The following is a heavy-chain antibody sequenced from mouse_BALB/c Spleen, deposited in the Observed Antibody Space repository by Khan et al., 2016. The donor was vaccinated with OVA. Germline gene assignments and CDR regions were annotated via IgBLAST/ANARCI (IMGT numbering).Heavy chain of an antibody. V-gene: IGHV2-9*02. J-gene: IGHJ4*01. CDR1: GFSLSNYG. CDR2: IWAGGST. Sequence: QVQLKESGPGLVAPSQSLSITCSVSGFSLSNYGVNWVRQPPGKGLEWLGIIWAGGSTNYNSALMSKLSIRKDNAKSQGFLKKNSRQTDDTAMYYCARGTADYGNYEAMDYWGQGTSVTVSS. D-gene: IGHD2-1*01. CDR3: ARGTADYGNYEAMDY.